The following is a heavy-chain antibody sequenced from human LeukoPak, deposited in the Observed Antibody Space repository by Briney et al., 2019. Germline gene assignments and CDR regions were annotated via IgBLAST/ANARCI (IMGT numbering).Heavy chain of an antibody. CDR1: GFTFSSYE. V-gene: IGHV3-48*03. J-gene: IGHJ4*02. CDR3: ARDFTAAGPGTGGY. CDR2: ISSSGSTI. D-gene: IGHD6-13*01. Sequence: GGSLRLSCAASGFTFSSYEMNWVRQAPGKGLEWVSYISSSGSTIYYADSVKGRFTISRDNAKNSLYLQMNSLRAEDTAVYYCARDFTAAGPGTGGYWGQGTLVTVSS.